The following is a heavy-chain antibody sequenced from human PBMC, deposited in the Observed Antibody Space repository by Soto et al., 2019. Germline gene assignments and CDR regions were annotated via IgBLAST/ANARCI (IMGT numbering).Heavy chain of an antibody. CDR1: GGSISSSSYY. J-gene: IGHJ5*02. V-gene: IGHV4-39*01. CDR3: ARTVYYYGSGSQTYETWFDP. Sequence: QLQLQESGPGLVKPSEPLSLTCTVSGGSISSSSYYWGWIRQPPGKGLEWIGSIYYSGSTYYNPSLKSRVTISVDTSKNQFSLKLSSVTAADTAVYYCARTVYYYGSGSQTYETWFDPWGQGTLVTVSS. D-gene: IGHD3-10*01. CDR2: IYYSGST.